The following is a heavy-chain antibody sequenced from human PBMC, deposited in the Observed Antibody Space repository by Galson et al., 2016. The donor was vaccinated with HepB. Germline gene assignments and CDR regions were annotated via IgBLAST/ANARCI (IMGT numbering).Heavy chain of an antibody. CDR2: ISNGGSYI. Sequence: SLRLSCAASGFTFSSYTMNWVCQAPGKGLEWVSSISNGGSYIYYADSVKGRFTISRDNAKNSLYLQMNSLRAEDTAVYYCARDSYSSIWSGETDIYYYYYLDVWGKGTTVTVSS. CDR1: GFTFSSYT. D-gene: IGHD6-13*01. CDR3: ARDSYSSIWSGETDIYYYYYLDV. V-gene: IGHV3-21*01. J-gene: IGHJ6*03.